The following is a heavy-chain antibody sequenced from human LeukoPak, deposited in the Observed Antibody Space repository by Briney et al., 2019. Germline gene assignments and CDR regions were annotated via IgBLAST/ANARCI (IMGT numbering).Heavy chain of an antibody. CDR3: ARGHYYYDSSGYYDPTDAFDI. V-gene: IGHV1-69*05. CDR1: GGTFSSYA. D-gene: IGHD3-22*01. CDR2: IIPIFGTA. J-gene: IGHJ3*02. Sequence: SVKVSCKASGGTFSSYAISWVRQAPGQGLEWMGRIIPIFGTANYAQKFQGRVTITTDETTSTAYMELSSLRSEDTAVYYCARGHYYYDSSGYYDPTDAFDIWGQGTMVTVSS.